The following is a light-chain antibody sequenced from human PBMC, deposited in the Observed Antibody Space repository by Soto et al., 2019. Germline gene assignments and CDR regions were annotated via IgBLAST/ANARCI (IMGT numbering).Light chain of an antibody. CDR3: AAWDDSLSGPWV. CDR1: SSNIGGNY. Sequence: QSVLTQPPSASGTPGQRVTISCSGSSSNIGGNYVYWYQQLPGTAPKLLIYRNNQRPSGVPDRFSGSKSGTSASLAISGLRSEDEAAYYCAAWDDSLSGPWVFGGGTKLTVL. V-gene: IGLV1-47*01. CDR2: RNN. J-gene: IGLJ3*02.